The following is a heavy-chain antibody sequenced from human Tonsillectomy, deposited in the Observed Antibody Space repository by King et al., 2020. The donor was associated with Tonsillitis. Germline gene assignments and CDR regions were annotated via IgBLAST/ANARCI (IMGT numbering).Heavy chain of an antibody. CDR1: GYNFTNYW. CDR3: ATRGGYYDREF. Sequence: QLVQSGAEVKKPGESLKISCNGSGYNFTNYWIGWVRHMPGKGLEWMDIIYPSDSETRYGPSFHGPVTISAYKSIRTAYLQWRSLKASDTAMYYCATRGGYYDREFWGQGTLVTVSS. CDR2: IYPSDSET. V-gene: IGHV5-51*03. D-gene: IGHD3-22*01. J-gene: IGHJ4*02.